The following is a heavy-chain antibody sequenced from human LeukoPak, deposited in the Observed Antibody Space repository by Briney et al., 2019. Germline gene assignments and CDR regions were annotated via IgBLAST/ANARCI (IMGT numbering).Heavy chain of an antibody. V-gene: IGHV3-23*01. CDR1: GFALSFQL. D-gene: IGHD2-15*01. CDR3: AKRAKPYGSECDY. J-gene: IGHJ4*02. Sequence: GGSVPLFCAASGFALSFQLMMWARPASGEGLEWVSNISNSNDRPWYADSVKGRFTISRDNSQNMLELQLYDLRAQVTAVLYCAKRAKPYGSECDYWGQGTLVTVSS. CDR2: ISNSNDRP.